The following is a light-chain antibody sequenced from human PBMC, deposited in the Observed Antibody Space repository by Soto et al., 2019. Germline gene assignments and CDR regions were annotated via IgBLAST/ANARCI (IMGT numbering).Light chain of an antibody. V-gene: IGKV3D-15*01. CDR2: GAS. Sequence: EIVMTQSPATLSVSPGERATLSCRASQSVSSRLAWYQQKPGQAPRLLISGASTRATGIPARFSGSGSGTEFTLTITSLQSEDFALYYCQQYNNWPPWTFGQGTKVDI. CDR1: QSVSSR. CDR3: QQYNNWPPWT. J-gene: IGKJ1*01.